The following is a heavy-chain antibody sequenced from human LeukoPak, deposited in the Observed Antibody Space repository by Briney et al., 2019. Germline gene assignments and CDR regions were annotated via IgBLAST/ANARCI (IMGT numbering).Heavy chain of an antibody. V-gene: IGHV6-1*01. Sequence: SQTLSLTCALSGDSVSSNSAAWNWIRQSPSRGLEWLGRAYYRSKWYNDYAVFVKSRITINPDTSKNQFSLQLNSVTPEDTAVYYCARGVTVVGYYFDYWGQGTLVTVSS. CDR1: GDSVSSNSAA. D-gene: IGHD6-19*01. CDR3: ARGVTVVGYYFDY. J-gene: IGHJ4*02. CDR2: AYYRSKWYN.